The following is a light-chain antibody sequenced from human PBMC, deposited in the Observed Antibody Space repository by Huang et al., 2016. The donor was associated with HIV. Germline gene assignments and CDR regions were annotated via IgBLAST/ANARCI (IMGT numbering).Light chain of an antibody. J-gene: IGKJ2*01. CDR3: MEALKTPYT. CDR2: LGS. Sequence: DIVMIQSPLSLPVTPGEPASISCRSSQSLLHTNAYNYLDWYLQKPGQSPQLLIYLGSSRASVVPDRFSGGGSGTRFSLNISRVEAEDAGIYYCMEALKTPYTFGQGTKLEIK. V-gene: IGKV2-28*01. CDR1: QSLLHTNAYNY.